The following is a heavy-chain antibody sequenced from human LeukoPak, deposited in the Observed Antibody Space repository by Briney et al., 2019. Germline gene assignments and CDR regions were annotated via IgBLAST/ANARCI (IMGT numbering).Heavy chain of an antibody. Sequence: PSETLSLTCTVSGGSISSYYWSWIRQPAGKGLEWIGRIYTSGSTNYNPSLKSRVTMSVDTSKNQFSLKLSSVTAADTAVYYCARGSEPYPGIAAAGYNWFDPWGQGTLVTVSS. CDR1: GGSISSYY. CDR2: IYTSGST. V-gene: IGHV4-4*07. D-gene: IGHD6-13*01. J-gene: IGHJ5*02. CDR3: ARGSEPYPGIAAAGYNWFDP.